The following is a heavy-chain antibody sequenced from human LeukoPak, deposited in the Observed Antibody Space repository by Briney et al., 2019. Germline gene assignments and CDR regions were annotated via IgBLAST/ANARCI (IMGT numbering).Heavy chain of an antibody. V-gene: IGHV4-59*01. J-gene: IGHJ3*02. D-gene: IGHD6-19*01. CDR2: IYYSGST. CDR3: ARVAVAGTLWFAFDI. CDR1: GGSISSYY. Sequence: SETLSLTCTVSGGSISSYYWSWIRQPPGKGLEWIGYIYYSGSTNYNPSLKSRVTISVDTSKNQFSLELSSVTAADTAVYYCARVAVAGTLWFAFDIWGQGTMVTVSS.